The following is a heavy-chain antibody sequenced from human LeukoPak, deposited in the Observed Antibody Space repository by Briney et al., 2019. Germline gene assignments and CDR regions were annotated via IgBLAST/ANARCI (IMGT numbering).Heavy chain of an antibody. V-gene: IGHV3-23*01. Sequence: GGSLRLSCEVSGFTFSSYAMTWVRQAPGKGLEWVSTISGRGRAIYYADSVKGRFTISRDNSRNTLFLQMKSLRAEDTALYYCAKGGGNYYASGSYCEWGQGTLVTVSS. CDR3: AKGGGNYYASGSYCE. CDR2: ISGRGRAI. D-gene: IGHD3-10*01. J-gene: IGHJ1*01. CDR1: GFTFSSYA.